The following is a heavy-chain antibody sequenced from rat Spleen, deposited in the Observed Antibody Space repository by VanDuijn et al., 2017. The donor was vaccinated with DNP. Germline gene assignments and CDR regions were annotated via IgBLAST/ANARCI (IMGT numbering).Heavy chain of an antibody. D-gene: IGHD1-12*01. CDR2: ITNEGSST. V-gene: IGHV5-22*01. CDR3: TTLNYYASLSGYFDY. CDR1: GFTFSDYY. J-gene: IGHJ2*01. Sequence: EVQLEETGGGLVQPGRSLRLSCAASGFTFSDYYMAWVRQAPKKGQEWVASITNEGSSTYFGDSVKGRFTISRDNAKSTLYLQMDSLRSEDTATYYCTTLNYYASLSGYFDYWGQGVMVTVSS.